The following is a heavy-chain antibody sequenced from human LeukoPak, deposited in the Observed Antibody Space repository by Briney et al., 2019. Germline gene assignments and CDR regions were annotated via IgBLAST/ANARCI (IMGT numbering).Heavy chain of an antibody. CDR1: GFTFSSYG. CDR3: ARDRNWNYLWYYYGMDV. CDR2: IKQDGSEK. J-gene: IGHJ6*02. Sequence: PGRSLRLSCAASGFTFSSYGMHWVRQAPGKGLEWVANIKQDGSEKYYVDSVKGRFTISRDNAKNSLYLQMNSLRAEDTAVYYCARDRNWNYLWYYYGMDVWGQGTTVTVSS. D-gene: IGHD1-7*01. V-gene: IGHV3-7*01.